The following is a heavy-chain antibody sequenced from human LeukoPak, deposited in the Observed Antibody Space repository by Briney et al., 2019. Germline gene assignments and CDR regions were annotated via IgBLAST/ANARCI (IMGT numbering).Heavy chain of an antibody. CDR3: ARDSRGVPHREGVRFDY. D-gene: IGHD2-2*01. Sequence: SETLSLTCTVSGGSISSSSYYWGWIRQPPGKGLEWIGSIYYSGSTYYNPSLKSRVTISVDTSKNQFSLKLSSVTAADTAVYYCARDSRGVPHREGVRFDYWGQGTLVTVSS. CDR1: GGSISSSSYY. V-gene: IGHV4-39*02. CDR2: IYYSGST. J-gene: IGHJ4*02.